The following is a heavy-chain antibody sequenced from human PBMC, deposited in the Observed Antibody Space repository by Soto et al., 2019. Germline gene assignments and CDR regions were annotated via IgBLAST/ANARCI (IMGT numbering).Heavy chain of an antibody. Sequence: ASVKVSCKASGYTFTGYYMHWVRQAPGQGLEWMGWINPNSGGTNYAQKFQGRVTMTRDTSISTAYMELSRLRSDDTAVYYCARDKGYCSSTSCYRLYYYYGMDVWGQGTTVTLSS. J-gene: IGHJ6*02. V-gene: IGHV1-2*02. CDR3: ARDKGYCSSTSCYRLYYYYGMDV. D-gene: IGHD2-2*01. CDR2: INPNSGGT. CDR1: GYTFTGYY.